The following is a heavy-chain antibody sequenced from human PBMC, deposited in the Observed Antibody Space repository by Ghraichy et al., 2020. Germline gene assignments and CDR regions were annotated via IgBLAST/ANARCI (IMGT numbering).Heavy chain of an antibody. CDR1: GGSISSYY. V-gene: IGHV4-59*08. Sequence: SETLSLTCTVSGGSISSYYWSWIRQPPGKGLEWIGYIYYSGSTNYNPSLKSRVTISVDTSKNQFSLKLSSVTAADTAVYYCARRLGRGYSGHNWFDPWGQGTLVTVSS. CDR3: ARRLGRGYSGHNWFDP. CDR2: IYYSGST. D-gene: IGHD5-12*01. J-gene: IGHJ5*02.